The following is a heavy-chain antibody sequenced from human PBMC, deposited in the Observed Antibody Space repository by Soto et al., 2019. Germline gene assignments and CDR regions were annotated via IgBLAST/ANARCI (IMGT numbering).Heavy chain of an antibody. CDR1: GYRFTSYW. D-gene: IGHD2-2*01. CDR3: ASQEGIQAADCLDV. V-gene: IGHV5-10-1*01. J-gene: IGHJ6*02. Sequence: PGESLKISCKGSGYRFTSYWITWVRQLPVKGLEWMGRIDPSDSYTTYSPSFQGHNTISADKSISTAYLQWSSLKASDTAVYYCASQEGIQAADCLDVWGQGTTVTVSS. CDR2: IDPSDSYT.